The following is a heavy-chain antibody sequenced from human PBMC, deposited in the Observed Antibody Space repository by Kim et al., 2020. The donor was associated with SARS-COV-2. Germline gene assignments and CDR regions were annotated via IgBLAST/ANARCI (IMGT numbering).Heavy chain of an antibody. Sequence: SETLSLTCTVSGGSINNYYWSWIRQPPGKGLEWIGYIYYSGSTNYNPSLKSRVTISLDTSKNQFSLKLRFVTATDTAVYYCARREIEGSSYPPWFDPWGQGTLVTVSS. CDR2: IYYSGST. CDR1: GGSINNYY. V-gene: IGHV4-59*08. CDR3: ARREIEGSSYPPWFDP. D-gene: IGHD6-19*01. J-gene: IGHJ5*02.